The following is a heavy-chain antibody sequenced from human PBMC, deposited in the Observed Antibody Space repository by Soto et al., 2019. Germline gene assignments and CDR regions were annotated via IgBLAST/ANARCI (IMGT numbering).Heavy chain of an antibody. Sequence: GGSRRLSCAASGFTFSSYGMHWVRQAPGKGLEWVAVISYDGSNKYYADSVKGRFTISRDNSKNTLYLQMNSLRAEDTAVYYCATLGGYCSSTSCPPVDYWGQGTLVTVSS. D-gene: IGHD2-2*01. CDR1: GFTFSSYG. J-gene: IGHJ4*02. CDR3: ATLGGYCSSTSCPPVDY. CDR2: ISYDGSNK. V-gene: IGHV3-30*03.